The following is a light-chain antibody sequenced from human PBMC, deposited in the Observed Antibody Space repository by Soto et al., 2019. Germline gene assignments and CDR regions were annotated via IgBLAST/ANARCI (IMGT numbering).Light chain of an antibody. CDR3: QQYNNWPPGT. V-gene: IGKV3-15*01. CDR1: QSVSSN. CDR2: SAS. Sequence: EIVITQSPATLSVSPGERATLSCRASQSVSSNLAWYQQKAGEAPRLLIYSASTRATGIPARFSGSGSGTEFTLTISSLQSEDFAVYYCQQYNNWPPGTFGQGTKVDIK. J-gene: IGKJ1*01.